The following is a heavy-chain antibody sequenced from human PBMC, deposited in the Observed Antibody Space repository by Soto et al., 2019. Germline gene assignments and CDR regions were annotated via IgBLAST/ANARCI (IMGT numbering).Heavy chain of an antibody. V-gene: IGHV1-2*04. CDR1: GYTFSGNS. J-gene: IGHJ4*02. Sequence: PVKVSCKASGYTFSGNSMYWARQAPGQGLEWMGWINPNSGGTNYAQKFQGWVTMTRDTSASTAYMELSSLRSEDTAVYDCARDKITGILDYLGQGTLVTVSS. CDR3: ARDKITGILDY. D-gene: IGHD1-20*01. CDR2: INPNSGGT.